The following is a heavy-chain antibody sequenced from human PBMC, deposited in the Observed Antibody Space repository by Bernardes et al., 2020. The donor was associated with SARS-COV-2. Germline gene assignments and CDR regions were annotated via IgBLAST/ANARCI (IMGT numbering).Heavy chain of an antibody. D-gene: IGHD1-7*01. CDR1: GFTFSGYW. CDR2: IKSDGSST. V-gene: IGHV3-74*01. Sequence: GGSLRLSCAASGFTFSGYWMHWVRQAPGKGLVWVARIKSDGSSTNYADAVKGRFTISRDNVNNKLYLQMSDLRVEDTAVYYCARGTGNYGDWDYWGQGTLVTVSS. CDR3: ARGTGNYGDWDY. J-gene: IGHJ4*02.